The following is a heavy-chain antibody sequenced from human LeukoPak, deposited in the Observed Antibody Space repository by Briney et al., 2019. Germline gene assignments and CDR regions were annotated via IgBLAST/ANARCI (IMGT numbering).Heavy chain of an antibody. D-gene: IGHD6-6*01. J-gene: IGHJ4*02. Sequence: ASVTVSCKASGYTFTSYYIHWVRQAPGQGLEWMGLITPSGGSTSYAQKFQGRVTMTRDTSTSTVYMELSSLRSEDTAVYYCAREGGIAARPMDYWGQGTLVTVSP. CDR1: GYTFTSYY. CDR3: AREGGIAARPMDY. V-gene: IGHV1-46*01. CDR2: ITPSGGST.